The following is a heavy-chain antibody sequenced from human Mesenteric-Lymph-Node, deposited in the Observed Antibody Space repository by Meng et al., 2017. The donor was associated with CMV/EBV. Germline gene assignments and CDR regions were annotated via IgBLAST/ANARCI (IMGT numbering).Heavy chain of an antibody. J-gene: IGHJ4*02. CDR2: IYYSGST. V-gene: IGHV4-59*01. CDR3: ARDRSIAAGGKFGFDY. CDR1: GGSISSYY. D-gene: IGHD6-13*01. Sequence: SETLSLTCTVSGGSISSYYWSWIRQPPGKGLEWIGYIYYSGSTNYNPSLKSRVTISVDTSKNQFSLKLSSVTAADTAVYYCARDRSIAAGGKFGFDYWGQGTLVTVSS.